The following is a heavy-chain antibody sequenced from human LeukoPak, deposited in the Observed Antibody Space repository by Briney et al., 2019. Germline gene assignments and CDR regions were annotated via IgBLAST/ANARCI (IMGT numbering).Heavy chain of an antibody. CDR1: GFTFSNAW. CDR2: IKSKTDGGTT. V-gene: IGHV3-15*07. D-gene: IGHD3-22*01. Sequence: GGSLRLSCAASGFTFSNAWMNWVRQAPGKGLEWVGRIKSKTDGGTTDYAAPVKGRFTISRDDSKNTLYLQMNSLKTGDTAVYYCSTTYYYDSSEGYWGQGTLVTVSS. J-gene: IGHJ4*02. CDR3: STTYYYDSSEGY.